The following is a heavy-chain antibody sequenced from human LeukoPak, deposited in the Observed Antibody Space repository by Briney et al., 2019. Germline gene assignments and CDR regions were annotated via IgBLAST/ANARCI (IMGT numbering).Heavy chain of an antibody. J-gene: IGHJ3*02. V-gene: IGHV4-34*01. CDR3: ARMQASQQWLVLGGAFDI. D-gene: IGHD6-19*01. Sequence: SETLSLTCAVYGGSFSGFYWTWIRQPPGKGLEWIGEINDSGTSNYSPSLKSRVTVSVDTSKNQFSLKLRSVTAADTAVYYCARMQASQQWLVLGGAFDIWGQGTMVTVSS. CDR1: GGSFSGFY. CDR2: INDSGTS.